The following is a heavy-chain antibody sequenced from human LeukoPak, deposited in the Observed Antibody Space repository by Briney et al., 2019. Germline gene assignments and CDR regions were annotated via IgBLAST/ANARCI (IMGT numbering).Heavy chain of an antibody. J-gene: IGHJ5*02. Sequence: SETLSLTCIVSGGSVSSGNYYWSWIRQPPGKGPEWIGYIYYSGSTNYNPSLKSRVTISVDTSKNQFSLKLSSVTAADTAVYYCARSGYCSSTSCQIAGWFDPWGQGTPVTVSS. V-gene: IGHV4-61*01. CDR3: ARSGYCSSTSCQIAGWFDP. CDR1: GGSVSSGNYY. CDR2: IYYSGST. D-gene: IGHD2-2*01.